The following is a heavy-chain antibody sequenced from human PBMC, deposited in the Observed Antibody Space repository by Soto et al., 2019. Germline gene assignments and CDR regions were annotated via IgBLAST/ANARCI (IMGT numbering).Heavy chain of an antibody. V-gene: IGHV4-39*01. Sequence: PSETPSLTCTVSGGSICSSSYDWGWIRQPPGKGLEWIGSIYYSGSTYYNPSLKSRITISVDTSKNQFSLKLSSVTAADTAVYYCARQRYSSSWQPWGQGTLVTVS. CDR1: GGSICSSSYD. CDR3: ARQRYSSSWQP. J-gene: IGHJ5*02. CDR2: IYYSGST. D-gene: IGHD6-13*01.